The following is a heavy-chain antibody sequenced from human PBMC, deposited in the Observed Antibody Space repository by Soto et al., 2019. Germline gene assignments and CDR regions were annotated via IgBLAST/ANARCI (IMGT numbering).Heavy chain of an antibody. Sequence: EVQLLESGGGLVQRGGSLRLSCAASGFIFNNYAMTWVRQAPGKGLEWVARVSGRGGSAYYADSVKGRLTNSRDNSNNTLYLQMTNVRGEDTAVYYCVRRAGGAVVWYYDLWGRGTLVSVFS. CDR2: VSGRGGSA. J-gene: IGHJ2*01. V-gene: IGHV3-23*01. CDR1: GFIFNNYA. D-gene: IGHD2-21*01. CDR3: VRRAGGAVVWYYDL.